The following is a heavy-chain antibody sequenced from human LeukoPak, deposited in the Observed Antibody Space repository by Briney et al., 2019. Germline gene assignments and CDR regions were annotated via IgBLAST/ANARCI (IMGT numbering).Heavy chain of an antibody. V-gene: IGHV1-2*02. CDR1: GYTFTGYY. D-gene: IGHD5-24*01. CDR3: ARDPEMATVSNWFDP. J-gene: IGHJ5*02. Sequence: ASVKVSCKASGYTFTGYYMHWVRQAPGQGLEWMGWVNPNSGGTNYAQKFQGRVTMTRDTSISTAYMELSRLRSDDTAVYYCARDPEMATVSNWFDPWGQGTLVTVSS. CDR2: VNPNSGGT.